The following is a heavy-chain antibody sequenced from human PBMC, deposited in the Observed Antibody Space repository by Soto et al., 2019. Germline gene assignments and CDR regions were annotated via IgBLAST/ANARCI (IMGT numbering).Heavy chain of an antibody. CDR1: GGSISSSNW. D-gene: IGHD3-22*01. J-gene: IGHJ3*02. CDR2: IYHSGST. CDR3: ATRTYYYDSSGYYSLDAFDI. V-gene: IGHV4-4*02. Sequence: PSEPLSLTCAVSGGSISSSNWWSWVRQPPGKGLEWIGEIYHSGSTNYNPSLKSRVTISVDKSKNQFSLKLSSVTAADTAVYYCATRTYYYDSSGYYSLDAFDIWGQGTMVTVSS.